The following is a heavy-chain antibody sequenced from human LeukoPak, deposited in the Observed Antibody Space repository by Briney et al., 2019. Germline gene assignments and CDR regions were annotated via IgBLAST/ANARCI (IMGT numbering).Heavy chain of an antibody. J-gene: IGHJ2*01. CDR3: ARDSPSLYCGGDCSSRYFDL. CDR1: GYTFTSYY. D-gene: IGHD2-21*01. V-gene: IGHV1-46*01. Sequence: ASVKVSCKASGYTFTSYYMHWVRQAPGQGLEWMGIINPSGGSTSYAQKFQGRVIMTRDTSMSTAYMELSRLRSDDTAVYYCARDSPSLYCGGDCSSRYFDLWGRGTLVTVSS. CDR2: INPSGGST.